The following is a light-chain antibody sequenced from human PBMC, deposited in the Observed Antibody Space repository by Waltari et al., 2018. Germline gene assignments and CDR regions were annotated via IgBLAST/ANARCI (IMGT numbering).Light chain of an antibody. CDR1: QTVGRSY. Sequence: ENVLTQSPGALSLSPGERATLSCRASQTVGRSYLAWFQQKPGQAPRLLIYDASNRATGIRDRFSGSGSGTDFTLTINRLEPEDFAVYYCHQSASSPLTFGGGTKVEIK. V-gene: IGKV3-20*01. CDR3: HQSASSPLT. J-gene: IGKJ4*01. CDR2: DAS.